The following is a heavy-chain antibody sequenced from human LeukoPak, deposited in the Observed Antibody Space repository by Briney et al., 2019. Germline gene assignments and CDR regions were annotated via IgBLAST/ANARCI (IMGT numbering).Heavy chain of an antibody. CDR2: ISGTGGYT. Sequence: TWVRQAXXXXLEWVSGISGTGGYTYYADSVKGQFTISRDNSKNTLYLQMNSLRAEDTAVYYCAKDHLRCSTSCYRDYWGQGTLVTVSS. CDR3: AKDHLRCSTSCYRDY. V-gene: IGHV3-23*01. D-gene: IGHD2-2*01. J-gene: IGHJ4*02.